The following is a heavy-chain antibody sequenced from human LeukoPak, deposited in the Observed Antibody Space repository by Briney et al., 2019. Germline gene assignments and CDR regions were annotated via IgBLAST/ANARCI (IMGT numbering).Heavy chain of an antibody. CDR2: ISYDGSNK. J-gene: IGHJ4*02. CDR1: GFTFSSYG. Sequence: GGSLRLSCAASGFTFSSYGMHWVRQAPGKGLEWVAVISYDGSNKYYADSVKGRFTISRDNSKNTLYLQMNSLRAEDTAVYYCARGSARGDFWSGYYTGQSTGIDYWGQGTLVTVSS. CDR3: ARGSARGDFWSGYYTGQSTGIDY. D-gene: IGHD3-3*01. V-gene: IGHV3-30*03.